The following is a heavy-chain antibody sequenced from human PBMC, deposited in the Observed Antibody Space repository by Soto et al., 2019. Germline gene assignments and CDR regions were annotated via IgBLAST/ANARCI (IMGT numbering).Heavy chain of an antibody. Sequence: EVQLVESGGDLVQPGGSLRLSCAASGFAVSSNYMTWVHQAPGKGLEWVSVIHSGGDTHYADSVRGRFTISRDNSKNTLYLQMNSLRAEYTAVYYCARISTGTTYGGMDVWGQGTPVTVSS. D-gene: IGHD1-7*01. J-gene: IGHJ6*02. V-gene: IGHV3-66*01. CDR2: IHSGGDT. CDR3: ARISTGTTYGGMDV. CDR1: GFAVSSNY.